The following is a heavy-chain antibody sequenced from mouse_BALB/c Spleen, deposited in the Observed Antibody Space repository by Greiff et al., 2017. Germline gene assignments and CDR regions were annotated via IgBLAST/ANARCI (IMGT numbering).Heavy chain of an antibody. CDR3: ARLGDGYYYYFDY. CDR2: IYPGGGYT. D-gene: IGHD2-3*01. CDR1: GYTFTNYW. J-gene: IGHJ2*01. V-gene: IGHV1-63*02. Sequence: QVQLKESGAELVRPGTSVKISCKASGYTFTNYWLGWVKQRPGHGLEWIGDIYPGGGYTNYNEKFKGKATLTADTSSSTAYMQLSSLTSEDSAVYFCARLGDGYYYYFDYWGQGTTLTVSS.